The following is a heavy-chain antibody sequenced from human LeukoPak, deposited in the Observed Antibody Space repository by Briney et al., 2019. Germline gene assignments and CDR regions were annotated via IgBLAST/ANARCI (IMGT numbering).Heavy chain of an antibody. V-gene: IGHV3-74*01. CDR1: GFTFSSYW. CDR3: ARVDNSILHPNWFDP. Sequence: GGSLRLSCAASGFTFSSYWMHWVRQAPGKGLVWVSRINSDGSSTSYADSVKGRFTISRDNSKNTLYLQMNSLRAEDTAVYYCARVDNSILHPNWFDPWGQGTLVTVSS. D-gene: IGHD1-26*01. CDR2: INSDGSST. J-gene: IGHJ5*02.